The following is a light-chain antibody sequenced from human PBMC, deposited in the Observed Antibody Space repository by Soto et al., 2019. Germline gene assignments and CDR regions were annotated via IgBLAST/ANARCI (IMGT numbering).Light chain of an antibody. CDR3: QKYNSAPLT. Sequence: DIQMTHSPSSLSASVGDIVTITCRASQGISNYLAWYQQQPGQAPRLLIYGASTLHSGVPSRFSCSGSVTDFTLTISSLHPEDVATYYRQKYNSAPLTFGPGTKVDIK. V-gene: IGKV1-27*01. J-gene: IGKJ3*01. CDR1: QGISNY. CDR2: GAS.